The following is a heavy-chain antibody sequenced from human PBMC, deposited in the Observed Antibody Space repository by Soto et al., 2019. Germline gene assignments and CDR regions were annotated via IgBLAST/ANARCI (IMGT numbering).Heavy chain of an antibody. J-gene: IGHJ3*01. V-gene: IGHV4-4*07. D-gene: IGHD7-27*01. CDR2: ISAIGTT. CDR3: ARDQSGAADF. CDR1: GDSMSTYY. Sequence: SATLSRTCTVSGDSMSTYYWNWIRQSAEKGLQWIVRISAIGTTTYIPSLKSRITLSVDKSKNELSLNLKFVTAADTAVYFCARDQSGAADFWGPGTLVS.